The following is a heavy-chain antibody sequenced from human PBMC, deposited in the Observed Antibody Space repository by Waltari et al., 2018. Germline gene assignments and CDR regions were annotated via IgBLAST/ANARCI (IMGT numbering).Heavy chain of an antibody. V-gene: IGHV1-2*02. D-gene: IGHD6-6*01. CDR3: ARDRTTMAARPGDY. J-gene: IGHJ4*02. CDR2: VNPDTGNA. CDR1: GYIFTNYY. Sequence: QVLLVQSGSEVKKPGASVKVSCKASGYIFTNYYLHWVRQAPGQGPEWMGLVNPDTGNANYAPNFRVRVTMTCDASINTAFMYLSGLKSDDTAVYYCARDRTTMAARPGDYWGQGTLVTVSS.